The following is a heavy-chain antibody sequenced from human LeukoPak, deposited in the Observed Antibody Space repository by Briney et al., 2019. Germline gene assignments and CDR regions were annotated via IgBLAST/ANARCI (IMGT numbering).Heavy chain of an antibody. CDR3: ARVRRGVGATTLRPVAPNYFDY. D-gene: IGHD1-26*01. V-gene: IGHV4-34*01. Sequence: SETLSLTCAVYGGSFSGYYWSWIRQPPGKGLEWIGEINHSGSTNYNPSLKSRVTISVDTSKNQFSLKLSSVTAADTAVYYCARVRRGVGATTLRPVAPNYFDYWGQGTLVTVSS. CDR2: INHSGST. J-gene: IGHJ4*02. CDR1: GGSFSGYY.